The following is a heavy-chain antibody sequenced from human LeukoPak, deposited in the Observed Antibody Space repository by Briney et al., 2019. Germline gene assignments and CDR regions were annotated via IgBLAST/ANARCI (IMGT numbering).Heavy chain of an antibody. J-gene: IGHJ5*02. CDR3: ARGKGDGYCGFDP. Sequence: GGSLRLSCAASGFTVSRNYMSWVREAPGEGLEWVSVIYSGGSTYYADSVKGRFTISRDNSKNTLYLQMNSLRAEDTAVYYCARGKGDGYCGFDPWGQGTLVTVSS. D-gene: IGHD5-24*01. V-gene: IGHV3-53*01. CDR2: IYSGGST. CDR1: GFTVSRNY.